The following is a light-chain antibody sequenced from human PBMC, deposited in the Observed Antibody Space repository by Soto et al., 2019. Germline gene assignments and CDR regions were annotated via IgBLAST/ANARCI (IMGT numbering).Light chain of an antibody. J-gene: IGKJ5*01. CDR3: QQYSTYPRP. Sequence: DIRLTQSPSSLSASVGDRVTITCRASQGVGTFLAWYQHKPGKAPKSLIKTASTLQSGVPSRFSGCGSGTDFTLTISSLQPEDFATYYCQQYSTYPRPFGQGTRVDLK. CDR1: QGVGTF. V-gene: IGKV1D-16*01. CDR2: TAS.